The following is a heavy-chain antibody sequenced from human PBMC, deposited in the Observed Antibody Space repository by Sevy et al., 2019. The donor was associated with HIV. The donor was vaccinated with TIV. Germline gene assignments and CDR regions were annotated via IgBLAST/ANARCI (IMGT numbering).Heavy chain of an antibody. Sequence: GESLKISCKGSGYTFTDYWIVWVRQMPGKGLEWMGIIYPGDSDTTYSPSLQGQVTISADKSISTTYLQWSSLKASDTAMYYCARGARGTLPSYYYGMDVWGLGTTVTVSS. CDR1: GYTFTDYW. CDR2: IYPGDSDT. D-gene: IGHD1-1*01. CDR3: ARGARGTLPSYYYGMDV. V-gene: IGHV5-51*01. J-gene: IGHJ6*02.